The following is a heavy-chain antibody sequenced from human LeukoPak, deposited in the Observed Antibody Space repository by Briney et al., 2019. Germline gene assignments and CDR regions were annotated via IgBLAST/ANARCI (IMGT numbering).Heavy chain of an antibody. Sequence: ASVTVSFKASGYTFTSYGISWVRQAPGQGLEWMGWISAYNGNTNYAQKLQGRVTMTTDTSTSTAYMELRSLRSDDTAVYYCARDKDDSSGNRAFDIWGQGTMVTVSS. J-gene: IGHJ3*02. CDR2: ISAYNGNT. D-gene: IGHD3-22*01. CDR3: ARDKDDSSGNRAFDI. CDR1: GYTFTSYG. V-gene: IGHV1-18*01.